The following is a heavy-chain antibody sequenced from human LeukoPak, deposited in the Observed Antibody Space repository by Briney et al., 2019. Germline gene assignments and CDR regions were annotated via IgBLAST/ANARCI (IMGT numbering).Heavy chain of an antibody. CDR2: ISSSSNYI. D-gene: IGHD6-13*01. V-gene: IGHV3-21*01. CDR1: GLTFSYYN. Sequence: NPGGSLRLSCAASGLTFSYYNMNWVRQAPGKGLECVSSISSSSNYIYYADSVKGRFTISRDNAKDSLYLQMNSLRAEDTGFYYCTRGWGTAAGTFDYWGQGTLVTVSS. J-gene: IGHJ4*02. CDR3: TRGWGTAAGTFDY.